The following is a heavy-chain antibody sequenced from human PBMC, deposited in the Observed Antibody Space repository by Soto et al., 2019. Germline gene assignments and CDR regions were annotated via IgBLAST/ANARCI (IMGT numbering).Heavy chain of an antibody. D-gene: IGHD3-9*01. CDR1: GYTFTSYY. J-gene: IGHJ5*02. Sequence: ASVKVSCKASGYTFTSYYMHWVRQAPEQGLEWMGIINPSGGSTSYAQKFQGRVTMTRDTSTSTVYMELSSLRSEDTAVYYCAREWSYDILTGHNWFDPWGQGTLVTVSS. V-gene: IGHV1-46*01. CDR2: INPSGGST. CDR3: AREWSYDILTGHNWFDP.